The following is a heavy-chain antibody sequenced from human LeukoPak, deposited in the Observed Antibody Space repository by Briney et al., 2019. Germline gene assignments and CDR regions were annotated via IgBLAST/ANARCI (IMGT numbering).Heavy chain of an antibody. CDR3: GRLYGGDSGVGAFDI. V-gene: IGHV4-39*01. CDR2: FYYRGSP. D-gene: IGHD4-23*01. CDR1: GGSISSSSIY. Sequence: SETLSLTCSVSGGSISSSSIYWGWIRQSPGKGLEWIGSFYYRGSPYYDSSLKSRVTISVDTSKDQFSLRLSSVTAADTAVYYCGRLYGGDSGVGAFDIWGQGTMVTVSS. J-gene: IGHJ3*02.